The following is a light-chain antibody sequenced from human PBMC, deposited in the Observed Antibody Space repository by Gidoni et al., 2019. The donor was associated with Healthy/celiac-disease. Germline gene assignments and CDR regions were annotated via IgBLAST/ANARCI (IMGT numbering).Light chain of an antibody. J-gene: IGKJ2*01. V-gene: IGKV1-39*01. CDR3: QQSYTTPYT. Sequence: DIQMTQSPSSLSASVGDRVTITCRASQNISSYLNWYQQKPGKAPNLLIYAASSLQSGVPSRFSGSGSGTDFTLTISSLQPEDFATYYCQQSYTTPYTFXXXTNLEIK. CDR2: AAS. CDR1: QNISSY.